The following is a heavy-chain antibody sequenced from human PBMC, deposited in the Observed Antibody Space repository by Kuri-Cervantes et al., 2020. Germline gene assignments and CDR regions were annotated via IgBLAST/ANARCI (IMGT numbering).Heavy chain of an antibody. CDR2: IWYDGSNR. V-gene: IGHV3-33*08. CDR3: ARGISGWYRLIDY. CDR1: EFTFSGNW. Sequence: LSLTCAASEFTFSGNWMSWVRQAPGKGLEWVALIWYDGSNRSYADSVKGRFTIFRDNSKNTLNLQMNSLRAEDTAVYYCARGISGWYRLIDYWGQGTLVTDSS. D-gene: IGHD6-19*01. J-gene: IGHJ4*02.